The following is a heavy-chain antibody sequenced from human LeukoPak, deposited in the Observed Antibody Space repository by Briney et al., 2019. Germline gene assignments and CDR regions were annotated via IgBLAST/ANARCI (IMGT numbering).Heavy chain of an antibody. D-gene: IGHD6-19*01. J-gene: IGHJ4*02. V-gene: IGHV4-34*01. Sequence: KPSETLSLTCTVSGASINSYYWSWIRQPPGKGLEWIGEINHSGSTNYNPSLKSRVTISVDTSKNQFSLKLSSVTAADTAVYYCATLQKRAVAGDPADYWGQGTLVTVSS. CDR1: GASINSYY. CDR3: ATLQKRAVAGDPADY. CDR2: INHSGST.